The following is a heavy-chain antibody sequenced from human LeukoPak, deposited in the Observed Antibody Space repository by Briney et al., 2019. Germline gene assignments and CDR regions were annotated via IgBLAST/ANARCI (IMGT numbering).Heavy chain of an antibody. Sequence: GASVKVSCKTSGYTFSTYDISWVRQAPGQGLEWMAWINTHTGNTNYAQKFQGRVTMTTDTSTSTAYMELRSLGSDDTAAYYCARGPGGCSGGSCYHDYWGQGTLVTVSS. CDR2: INTHTGNT. V-gene: IGHV1-18*01. J-gene: IGHJ4*02. D-gene: IGHD2-15*01. CDR1: GYTFSTYD. CDR3: ARGPGGCSGGSCYHDY.